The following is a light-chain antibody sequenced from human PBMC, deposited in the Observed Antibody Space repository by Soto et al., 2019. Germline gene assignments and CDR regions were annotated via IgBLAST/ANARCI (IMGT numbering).Light chain of an antibody. Sequence: AIQVTQSPSSLSASVGDRVTITCRASQGIRNDLSWYQQKPGKAPKLLIYAAPSLQSGVPSRFSGSGSGTDFTLTISSLQPEDFATYYCLQDYSFTRTFGGGTKVDIX. CDR2: AAP. CDR1: QGIRND. CDR3: LQDYSFTRT. J-gene: IGKJ4*01. V-gene: IGKV1-6*02.